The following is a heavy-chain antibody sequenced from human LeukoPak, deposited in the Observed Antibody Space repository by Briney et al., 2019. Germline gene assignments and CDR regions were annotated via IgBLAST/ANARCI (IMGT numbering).Heavy chain of an antibody. CDR3: ARDQGSLTRSWYTGY. D-gene: IGHD6-13*01. CDR1: GYTFTGYH. J-gene: IGHJ4*02. CDR2: INPYSGDT. Sequence: WASVKVSCKASGYTFTGYHIHWVRQAPGQGLEWMGRINPYSGDTNFAQKFQGRVTMTRDTSITTAYKDLSSLTPDDTAVYFCARDQGSLTRSWYTGYWGQGTQVTVSS. V-gene: IGHV1-2*06.